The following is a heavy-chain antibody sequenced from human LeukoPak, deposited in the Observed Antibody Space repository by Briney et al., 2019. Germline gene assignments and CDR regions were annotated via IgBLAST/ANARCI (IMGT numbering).Heavy chain of an antibody. J-gene: IGHJ4*02. CDR3: ARLSSGSSSWYDIDY. D-gene: IGHD6-13*01. CDR2: INHSGST. CDR1: AGSFSGYY. V-gene: IGHV4-34*01. Sequence: SETLSLTCAVYAGSFSGYYWSWIRQPPGKGLEWIGEINHSGSTNYNPSLKSRVTIPVDTYKNQFSLKLSSVTAADTAVYYCARLSSGSSSWYDIDYWGQGTLVTVSS.